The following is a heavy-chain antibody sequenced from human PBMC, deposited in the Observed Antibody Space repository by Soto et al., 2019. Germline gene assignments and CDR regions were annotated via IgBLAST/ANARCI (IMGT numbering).Heavy chain of an antibody. V-gene: IGHV4-39*01. J-gene: IGHJ4*02. CDR1: GGSISSSSYY. D-gene: IGHD3-3*01. CDR3: ARFPRPDYDFWSGYHDY. Sequence: PSETLSLTCTVSGGSISSSSYYWGWIRQPPGKGLEWIGSIYYSGSTYYNPSLKSRVTISVDTSKNQFSLKLSSVTAADTAVYYCARFPRPDYDFWSGYHDYWGQGTLVTVSS. CDR2: IYYSGST.